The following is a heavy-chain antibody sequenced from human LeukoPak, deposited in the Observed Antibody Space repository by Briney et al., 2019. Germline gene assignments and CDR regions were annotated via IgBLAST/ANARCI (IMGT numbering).Heavy chain of an antibody. V-gene: IGHV3-7*01. CDR3: ARDRKGIAARHFDY. D-gene: IGHD6-6*01. J-gene: IGHJ4*02. Sequence: GSLRLSCAASGFTFSSYWMSWVRQAPGKGLEWVANIKQDGSEKYYVDSVKGRFTISRDNAKNSLYLQMNSLRAEDTAVYYCARDRKGIAARHFDYWGQGTLVTVSS. CDR1: GFTFSSYW. CDR2: IKQDGSEK.